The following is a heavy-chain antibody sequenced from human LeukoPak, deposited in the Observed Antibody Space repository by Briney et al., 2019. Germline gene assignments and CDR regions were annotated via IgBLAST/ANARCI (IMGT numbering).Heavy chain of an antibody. V-gene: IGHV4-4*07. D-gene: IGHD6-13*01. Sequence: SETLSLTCTVSGGSIRSYYWSWIRQPAGKGLEWIGRIYTSGTTNYSPSLKSRVTMSVDTSKNQFSLKLSSVTAADTAVYYCARQYSSSWYMFAFDIWGQGTMVTVSS. J-gene: IGHJ3*02. CDR3: ARQYSSSWYMFAFDI. CDR1: GGSIRSYY. CDR2: IYTSGTT.